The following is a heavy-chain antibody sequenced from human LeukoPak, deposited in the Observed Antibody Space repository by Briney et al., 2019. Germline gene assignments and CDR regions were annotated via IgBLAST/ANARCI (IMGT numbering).Heavy chain of an antibody. Sequence: ASVKVSCKASGYTFTGYYMHWVRQAPGQGLEWMAWINPNSGGTYYAQNFHDRITTTRDTSISTAYMELSRLRSDDTAIYYCARANALYCSSTSCLFDYWGQGTLVTVSS. CDR2: INPNSGGT. CDR1: GYTFTGYY. V-gene: IGHV1-2*02. D-gene: IGHD2-2*01. J-gene: IGHJ4*02. CDR3: ARANALYCSSTSCLFDY.